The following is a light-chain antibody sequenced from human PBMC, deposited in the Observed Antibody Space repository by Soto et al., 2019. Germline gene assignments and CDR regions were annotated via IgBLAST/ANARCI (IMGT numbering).Light chain of an antibody. CDR2: EVT. Sequence: QLVLTQPASVSGSPGQSITISCTGSSGDIGSYNRVSWYQQHPGKAPKLIIYEVTDRPSGVSNRFSGSKSGNTASLTISGLQAEHEAEYYCSSYTNINTRACVFGTGTKLTVL. CDR1: SGDIGSYNR. J-gene: IGLJ1*01. V-gene: IGLV2-14*01. CDR3: SSYTNINTRACV.